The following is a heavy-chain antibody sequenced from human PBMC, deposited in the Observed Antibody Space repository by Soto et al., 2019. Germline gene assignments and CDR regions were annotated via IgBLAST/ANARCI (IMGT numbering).Heavy chain of an antibody. J-gene: IGHJ3*01. V-gene: IGHV1-46*03. Sequence: VASVKVSCKASGYTFTSYYMHWVRQAPGQGLEWMGIINPSGGSTSYAQKFQGRVTMTRDTSTSTVYMELSSLRSEDTAVYYCARFLVPNGGGGGCHQQDVAGKGKMVTVSS. CDR2: INPSGGST. CDR3: ARFLVPNGGGGGCHQQDV. CDR1: GYTFTSYY. D-gene: IGHD2-15*01.